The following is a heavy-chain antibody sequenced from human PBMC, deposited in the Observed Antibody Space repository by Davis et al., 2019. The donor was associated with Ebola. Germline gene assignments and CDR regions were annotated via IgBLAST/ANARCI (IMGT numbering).Heavy chain of an antibody. Sequence: GGSLRLSCAASGFTFNQYAMTWVRQAPGKGLEWVSTISKSGRDTNYADSVKGRLSVSRDNSEDTLFLQMSNPRVEDTAMYYCAKGNYDSSGYWGYWFDPWGQGVPVTVSS. CDR3: AKGNYDSSGYWGYWFDP. J-gene: IGHJ5*02. D-gene: IGHD3-22*01. CDR1: GFTFNQYA. V-gene: IGHV3-23*01. CDR2: ISKSGRDT.